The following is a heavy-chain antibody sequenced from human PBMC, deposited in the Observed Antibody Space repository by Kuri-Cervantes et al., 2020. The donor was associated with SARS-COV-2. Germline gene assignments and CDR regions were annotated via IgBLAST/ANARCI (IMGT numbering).Heavy chain of an antibody. CDR3: ARDRLGVHDS. D-gene: IGHD2-8*01. J-gene: IGHJ4*02. CDR2: ISNDGTNK. Sequence: GESLRLSCAASGFTFSRYAMHWVRQAPGKGMEWVAFISNDGTNKDYLASGKGRFTISRDNSQNTLYLQMHSLGSEASAFYYCARDRLGVHDSWGQGTLVTVSS. V-gene: IGHV3-30*03. CDR1: GFTFSRYA.